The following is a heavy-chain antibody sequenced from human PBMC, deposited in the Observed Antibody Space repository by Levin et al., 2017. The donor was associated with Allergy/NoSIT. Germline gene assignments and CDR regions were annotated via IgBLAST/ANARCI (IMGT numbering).Heavy chain of an antibody. J-gene: IGHJ5*02. CDR1: GGSISSSSYY. Sequence: SETLSLTCTVSGGSISSSSYYWGWIRQPPGKGLEWIGSIYYSGSTYYNPSLKSRVTISVDTSKNQFSLQLSSVTAADTAVYYCARGHKGGRGIAAAEFDPWGQGTLVTVSS. CDR3: ARGHKGGRGIAAAEFDP. CDR2: IYYSGST. D-gene: IGHD6-13*01. V-gene: IGHV4-39*07.